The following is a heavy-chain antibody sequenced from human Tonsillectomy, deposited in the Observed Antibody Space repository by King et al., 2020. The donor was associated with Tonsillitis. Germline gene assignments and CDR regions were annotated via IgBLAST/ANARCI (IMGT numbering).Heavy chain of an antibody. Sequence: QLQESGPGLVKPSQTLSLTCTVSGGSISSVGYYWNWIRQHPGKGLEWIGYIYYSGSTYYNPSLQSRVTISLDTSKNQVSLQLSSVTAADTAVYYCARDPYATYGMDVWGQGTTVTVSS. J-gene: IGHJ6*02. CDR2: IYYSGST. CDR3: ARDPYATYGMDV. V-gene: IGHV4-31*03. CDR1: GGSISSVGYY. D-gene: IGHD4-17*01.